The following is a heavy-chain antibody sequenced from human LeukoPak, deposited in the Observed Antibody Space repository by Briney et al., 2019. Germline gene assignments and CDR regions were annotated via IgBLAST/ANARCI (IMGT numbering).Heavy chain of an antibody. J-gene: IGHJ4*02. V-gene: IGHV4-59*11. CDR2: ISYSGGT. D-gene: IGHD4-17*01. CDR1: VGSISSHY. CDR3: ARGNRYGDLFDY. Sequence: SETLSLTCTVSVGSISSHYWSWIRQTPGKGLEWIGYISYSGGTNYNPSFKSRVTISVDTSKSQFSLKLTSVTAADTAVYYCARGNRYGDLFDYWGQGTLVTVSS.